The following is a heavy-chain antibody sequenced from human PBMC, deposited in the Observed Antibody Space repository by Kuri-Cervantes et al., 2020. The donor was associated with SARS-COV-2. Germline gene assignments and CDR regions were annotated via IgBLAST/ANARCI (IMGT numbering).Heavy chain of an antibody. V-gene: IGHV3-48*01. D-gene: IGHD3-22*01. CDR3: SRTYDSSGSLYYYYYMDV. J-gene: IGHJ6*03. Sequence: LSLTCAASGFTFSSYSMNWVRQAPGKGLEWVSYISSSSSTIYYAGSVKGRFTISRGNAKNSLYLQMNSLRAEDTAVYYCSRTYDSSGSLYYYYYMDVWGKGTTVTVSS. CDR1: GFTFSSYS. CDR2: ISSSSSTI.